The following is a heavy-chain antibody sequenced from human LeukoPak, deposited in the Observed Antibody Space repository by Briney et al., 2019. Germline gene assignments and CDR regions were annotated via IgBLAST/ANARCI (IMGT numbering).Heavy chain of an antibody. CDR3: AKAVYSKVVVTTREGGFDY. CDR2: ISGSGGST. J-gene: IGHJ4*02. CDR1: GFTFSSYA. V-gene: IGHV3-23*01. D-gene: IGHD2-21*02. Sequence: GGSLRLSCAASGFTFSSYAMSWVRQAPGKGLEWVSAISGSGGSTYYADSVKGRFTISRDNSKNTLYLQMNSLRAEDTAVYYCAKAVYSKVVVTTREGGFDYWGQGTLVSVSS.